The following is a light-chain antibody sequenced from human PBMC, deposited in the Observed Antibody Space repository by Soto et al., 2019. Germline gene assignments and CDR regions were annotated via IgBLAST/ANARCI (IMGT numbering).Light chain of an antibody. Sequence: QSVLTQPPSASGTPGQRVTISCSGSSSNIGSNTVNWYQQLPGTAPKLLMYSNNQRPSGVPDRFSGSKSGTSASLAISGLQSEDEADYYCAAWDDSLNGPVFGGGTKLTVL. V-gene: IGLV1-44*01. CDR3: AAWDDSLNGPV. J-gene: IGLJ3*02. CDR2: SNN. CDR1: SSNIGSNT.